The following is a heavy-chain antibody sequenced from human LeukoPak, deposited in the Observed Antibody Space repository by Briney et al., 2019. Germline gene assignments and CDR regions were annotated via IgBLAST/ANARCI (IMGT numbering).Heavy chain of an antibody. D-gene: IGHD3-3*01. CDR1: GGSISSGGYS. CDR3: ARDAEDDFWSGYYLMGFDP. Sequence: SETLSLTCAVSGGSISSGGYSWSWIRQPPGKGLEWIGYIYHSGSTYYNPSLKSRVTISVDRSKNQFSLKLSSVTAADTAVYYCARDAEDDFWSGYYLMGFDPWGQGTLVTVSS. CDR2: IYHSGST. J-gene: IGHJ5*02. V-gene: IGHV4-30-2*01.